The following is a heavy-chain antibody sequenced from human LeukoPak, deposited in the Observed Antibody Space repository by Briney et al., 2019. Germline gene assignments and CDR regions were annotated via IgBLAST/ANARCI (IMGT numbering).Heavy chain of an antibody. Sequence: GGSLRLSCAASGFTFSIYEVNWVRHAPGKGLEWVSYISSSGSTTYYADSVKGRFTISRDNAKNSLYLQINSLRAADTAVYYCASDGHRGSDFDYWGQGALVTVSS. J-gene: IGHJ4*02. D-gene: IGHD1-26*01. CDR2: ISSSGSTT. CDR1: GFTFSIYE. V-gene: IGHV3-48*03. CDR3: ASDGHRGSDFDY.